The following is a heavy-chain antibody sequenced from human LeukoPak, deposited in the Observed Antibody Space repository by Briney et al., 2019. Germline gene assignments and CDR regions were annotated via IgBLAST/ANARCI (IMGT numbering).Heavy chain of an antibody. V-gene: IGHV3-7*01. CDR3: ARGPEVGWFGEFVSPMIFDY. Sequence: GGSLRLSCAASGFTFSSYWMSWVRQAPGKGLEWVANIKQDGSEKYYVDSVKGRFTISRDNAKNSLSLQMNSLRAEDTAVYYCARGPEVGWFGEFVSPMIFDYWGQGTLVTVSS. CDR2: IKQDGSEK. J-gene: IGHJ4*02. CDR1: GFTFSSYW. D-gene: IGHD3-10*01.